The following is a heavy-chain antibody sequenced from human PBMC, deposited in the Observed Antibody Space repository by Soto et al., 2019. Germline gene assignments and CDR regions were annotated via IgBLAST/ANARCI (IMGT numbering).Heavy chain of an antibody. CDR1: GFTFSSYA. CDR2: ISYDGSNK. V-gene: IGHV3-30-3*01. J-gene: IGHJ6*02. Sequence: LRLSCAASGFTFSSYAMHWVRQAPGKGLEWVAVISYDGSNKYYADSVKGRFTISRDNSKNTLYLQMNSLRAEDTAVYYCARDLIVVVITLYYYYGMDVWGQGTTVTVS. D-gene: IGHD3-22*01. CDR3: ARDLIVVVITLYYYYGMDV.